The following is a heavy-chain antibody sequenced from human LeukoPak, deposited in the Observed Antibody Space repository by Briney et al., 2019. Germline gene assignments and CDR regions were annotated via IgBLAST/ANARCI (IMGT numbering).Heavy chain of an antibody. J-gene: IGHJ4*02. Sequence: AGGPLRLPCALSGFLFSSYSMNWVRQAPGKGLEGVSSISSSSSYIYYADSVKGRFTISRDNAKNSLYLQMNSLRAEDTVVYYCASLPYYDILTGYYTDPDYWGQGTLVTVSS. V-gene: IGHV3-21*01. CDR2: ISSSSSYI. CDR1: GFLFSSYS. CDR3: ASLPYYDILTGYYTDPDY. D-gene: IGHD3-9*01.